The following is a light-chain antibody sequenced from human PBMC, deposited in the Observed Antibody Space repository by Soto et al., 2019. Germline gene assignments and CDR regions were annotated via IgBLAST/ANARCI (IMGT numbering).Light chain of an antibody. Sequence: QSALTQPASVSGSPGQSITISCIGTSSDVGSYNLVSWYQQHPGEAPKVLIYEVSERPSGVSNRFSGSKSGNTASLTISGLQAEDEAEYYCCSYAGSRTHVLFGGGTKVTVL. J-gene: IGLJ2*01. CDR3: CSYAGSRTHVL. V-gene: IGLV2-23*02. CDR2: EVS. CDR1: SSDVGSYNL.